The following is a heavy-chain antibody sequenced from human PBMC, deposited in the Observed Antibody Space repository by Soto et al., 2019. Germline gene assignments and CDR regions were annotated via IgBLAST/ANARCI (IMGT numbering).Heavy chain of an antibody. CDR1: GFHFISYS. J-gene: IGHJ4*02. CDR2: ISSSSINI. CDR3: ARDREPYCSGGSCGGRDY. D-gene: IGHD2-15*01. V-gene: IGHV3-21*01. Sequence: PWGSLRPSCADSGFHFISYSIRFCRQAPCKWLEWVSSISSSSINIYYADSVKGRFTISRDNVKNSLYLQMNSLRAEDTAVYYCARDREPYCSGGSCGGRDYWGQGTLVTVSS.